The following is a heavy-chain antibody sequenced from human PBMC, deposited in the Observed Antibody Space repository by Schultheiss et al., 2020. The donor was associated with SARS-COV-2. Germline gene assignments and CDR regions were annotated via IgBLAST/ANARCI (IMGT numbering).Heavy chain of an antibody. D-gene: IGHD6-13*01. V-gene: IGHV3-33*03. CDR1: GFTFSSYG. J-gene: IGHJ6*02. CDR3: AKVIYSSPRGYYYGMDV. Sequence: GGSLRLSCAASGFTFSSYGMHWVRQAPGKGLEWVAVIWYDGSNKYYADSVKGRFTISRDNAKNSLYLQMNSLRAEDTALYYCAKVIYSSPRGYYYGMDVWGQGTTVTVSS. CDR2: IWYDGSNK.